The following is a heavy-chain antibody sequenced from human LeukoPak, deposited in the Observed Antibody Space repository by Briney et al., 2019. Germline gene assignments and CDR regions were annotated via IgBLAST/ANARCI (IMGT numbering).Heavy chain of an antibody. CDR3: AKAGANWFDP. V-gene: IGHV3-23*01. CDR2: ISRSGDNT. CDR1: GFTFSGYA. J-gene: IGHJ5*02. Sequence: GGSLRLSCAASGFTFSGYAMSWVRQAPGKGLQWVSIISRSGDNTYYADSVKGRFTISRDNSKNTLYLQMSSLRAEDTAVYYCAKAGANWFDPWGQGTLVTVSS. D-gene: IGHD3-10*01.